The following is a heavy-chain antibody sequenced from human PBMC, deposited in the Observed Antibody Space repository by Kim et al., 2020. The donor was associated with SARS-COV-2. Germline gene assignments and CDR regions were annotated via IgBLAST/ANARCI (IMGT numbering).Heavy chain of an antibody. CDR2: IYYSGST. CDR3: ARADWGDMVRGVMGYYGMDV. V-gene: IGHV4-31*03. J-gene: IGHJ6*02. CDR1: GGSISSGGYY. Sequence: SETLSLTCTVSGGSISSGGYYWSWIRQHPGKGLEWIGYIYYSGSTYYNPSLKSRVTISVDTSKNQFSLKLSSVTAADTAVYYCARADWGDMVRGVMGYYGMDVWGQGTTVTVSS. D-gene: IGHD3-10*01.